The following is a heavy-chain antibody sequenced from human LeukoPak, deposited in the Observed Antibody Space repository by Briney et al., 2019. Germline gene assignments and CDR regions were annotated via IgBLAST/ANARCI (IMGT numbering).Heavy chain of an antibody. D-gene: IGHD6-19*01. V-gene: IGHV1-2*02. CDR2: INPNSGGT. CDR1: GYTFTSYD. J-gene: IGHJ4*02. CDR3: ARGEGEYSSGWYAY. Sequence: GASVKVSCKASGYTFTSYDINWVRQATGQGLEWMGWINPNSGGTNYAQKFQGRVTMTRDTSISTAYMELSRLRSDDTAVYYCARGEGEYSSGWYAYWGQGTLVTVSS.